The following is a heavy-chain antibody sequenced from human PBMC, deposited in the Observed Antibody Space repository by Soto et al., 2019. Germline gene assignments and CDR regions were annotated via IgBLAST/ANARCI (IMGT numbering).Heavy chain of an antibody. Sequence: QPGGSLRLSCAASGFTFSNYWMHWVRQDPGKGLVWVSRIDTDGSRTNYADSVKGRFTISRDNAKNTLYLQMNSLRAEDTAVYYCAREIVVAGGGSFDHWGQGTLVTVSS. V-gene: IGHV3-74*01. CDR2: IDTDGSRT. CDR1: GFTFSNYW. CDR3: AREIVVAGGGSFDH. J-gene: IGHJ4*02. D-gene: IGHD6-19*01.